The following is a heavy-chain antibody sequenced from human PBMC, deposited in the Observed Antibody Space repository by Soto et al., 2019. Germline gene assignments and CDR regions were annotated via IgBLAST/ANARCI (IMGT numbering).Heavy chain of an antibody. Sequence: SETLSLTCTVSGGPFSSGGYYWSWIRQHPGKGLEWIGYSYYSGSTYCNPALKSRVSISVDTSKNQVSLKLSSVTAADTAVYYCASAYSLSPSGDKRDSYYGMGVWGQGTTVTVAS. V-gene: IGHV4-31*03. CDR3: ASAYSLSPSGDKRDSYYGMGV. CDR2: SYYSGST. D-gene: IGHD3-10*01. J-gene: IGHJ6*02. CDR1: GGPFSSGGYY.